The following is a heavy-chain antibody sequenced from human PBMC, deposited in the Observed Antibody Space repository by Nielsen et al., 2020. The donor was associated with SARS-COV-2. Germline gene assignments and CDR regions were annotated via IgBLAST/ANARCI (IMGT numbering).Heavy chain of an antibody. CDR2: ISYDGSNK. CDR3: AKDHRSGWDYFDY. Sequence: LSLTCAASGFTFSSYAMHWVRQAPGKGLEWVAVISYDGSNKYYADSVKGRFTISRDNSKNTLYLQMNSLRAEDTAVYYCAKDHRSGWDYFDYWGQGTLVTVSS. V-gene: IGHV3-30*04. J-gene: IGHJ4*02. D-gene: IGHD1-26*01. CDR1: GFTFSSYA.